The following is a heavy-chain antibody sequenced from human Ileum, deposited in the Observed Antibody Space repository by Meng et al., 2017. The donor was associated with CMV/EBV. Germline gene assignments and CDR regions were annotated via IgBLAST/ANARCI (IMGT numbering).Heavy chain of an antibody. CDR1: GFTFSSYA. CDR3: AKDGEGSGSYDAFDI. J-gene: IGHJ3*02. V-gene: IGHV3-23*01. Sequence: GESLKISCAASGFTFSSYAMSWVRQAPGKGLEWVSAISGSGGSTYYADSVKGRFTISGDNSKNTLYLQMNSLRAEDTAVYYCAKDGEGSGSYDAFDIWGQGTMVTVSS. CDR2: ISGSGGST. D-gene: IGHD3-10*01.